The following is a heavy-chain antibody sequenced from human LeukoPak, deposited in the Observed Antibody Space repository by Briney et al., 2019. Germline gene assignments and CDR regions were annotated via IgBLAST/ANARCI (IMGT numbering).Heavy chain of an antibody. CDR3: ARDNRNYMFDY. J-gene: IGHJ4*02. Sequence: PGGSLRLSCAASGFTFSSHWMHWVRQAPGKGLVWVSLINSDGSITTYADSVKGRFTISRDNAKNTLYLQMNSLRAEDTAVYYCARDNRNYMFDYWGQGILVTVSS. V-gene: IGHV3-74*01. CDR1: GFTFSSHW. CDR2: INSDGSIT. D-gene: IGHD5-24*01.